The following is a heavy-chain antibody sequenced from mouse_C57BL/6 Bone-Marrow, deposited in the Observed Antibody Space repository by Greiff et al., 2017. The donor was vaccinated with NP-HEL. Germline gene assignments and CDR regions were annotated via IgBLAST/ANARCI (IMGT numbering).Heavy chain of an antibody. V-gene: IGHV1-7*01. Sequence: VQLKESGAELAKPGASVKLSCKASGYTFTSYWMHWVKQRPGQGLEWIGYINPSSGYTKYNQKFKDKATLTADKSSSTAYMQLSSLTYEDSAVYYCARPGAPYYYGSTQFAYWGQGTLVTVSA. CDR3: ARPGAPYYYGSTQFAY. J-gene: IGHJ3*01. D-gene: IGHD1-1*01. CDR1: GYTFTSYW. CDR2: INPSSGYT.